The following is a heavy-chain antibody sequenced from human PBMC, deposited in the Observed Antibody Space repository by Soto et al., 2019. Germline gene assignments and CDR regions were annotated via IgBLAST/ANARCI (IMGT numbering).Heavy chain of an antibody. J-gene: IGHJ5*02. CDR2: ISYDGSNK. D-gene: IGHD6-19*01. CDR3: ARDSEPYSSGWNNWFDP. Sequence: GGSLRLSCAASGFTFSSYAMHWVRQAPGKGLEWVAVISYDGSNKYHADSVKGRFTISRDNSKNTLYLQMNSLRAEDTAVYYCARDSEPYSSGWNNWFDPWGQGTLVTVSS. V-gene: IGHV3-30-3*01. CDR1: GFTFSSYA.